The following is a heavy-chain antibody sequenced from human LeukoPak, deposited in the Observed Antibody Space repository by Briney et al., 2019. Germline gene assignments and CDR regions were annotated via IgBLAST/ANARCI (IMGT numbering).Heavy chain of an antibody. J-gene: IGHJ4*02. CDR1: GGTFSSYA. CDR2: IIPIFGTA. D-gene: IGHD1-7*01. CDR3: ARDRGNYAMEFDY. Sequence: ASVKVSCKASGGTFSSYAISWVRQAPGQGLEWMGGIIPIFGTANYAQKFQGRVTITADESTSTAYMELSSLRSEDTAVYYCARDRGNYAMEFDYWGQGTLVTVSS. V-gene: IGHV1-69*13.